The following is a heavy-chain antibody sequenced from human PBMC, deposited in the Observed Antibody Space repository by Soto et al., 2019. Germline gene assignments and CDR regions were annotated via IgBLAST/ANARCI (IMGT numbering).Heavy chain of an antibody. Sequence: QVQLVESGGGVVQPGRSLRLSCAASGFTFSSYGMHWVRQAPGKGLEWVAVISYDGSNKYYADSVKGRFTISRDNSKNTLYLQMNSLRAEDTAVYYCAKDYDILTGYDPGFDYWGQGTLVTVSS. J-gene: IGHJ4*02. CDR3: AKDYDILTGYDPGFDY. CDR1: GFTFSSYG. CDR2: ISYDGSNK. D-gene: IGHD3-9*01. V-gene: IGHV3-30*18.